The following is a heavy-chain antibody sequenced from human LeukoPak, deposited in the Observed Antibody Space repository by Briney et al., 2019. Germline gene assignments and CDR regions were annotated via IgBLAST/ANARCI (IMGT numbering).Heavy chain of an antibody. CDR2: INHSGST. D-gene: IGHD2-2*01. Sequence: SETLSLTCAVYGGSLSGYYWSWIRQPPGKGLEWIGEINHSGSTNYNPSLKGRVTISVDTSKNQFSLKLSSVTAADTAVYYCARGRKDIVVVPPAIFNYWGQGTLVTVSS. V-gene: IGHV4-34*01. CDR3: ARGRKDIVVVPPAIFNY. CDR1: GGSLSGYY. J-gene: IGHJ4*02.